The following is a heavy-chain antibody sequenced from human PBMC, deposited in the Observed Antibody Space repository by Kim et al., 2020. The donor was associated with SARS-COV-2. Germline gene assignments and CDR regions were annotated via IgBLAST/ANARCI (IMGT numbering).Heavy chain of an antibody. Sequence: GGSLRLSCAASGFTFSSYSMNWVRQAPGKGLEWVSSISSSSSYIYYADSVKGRFTISRNNAKNSLYLQMNSLRAEDTAVYYCARAPLLDYYGSGSLWGATEYYFDYWGQGTLVTVSS. V-gene: IGHV3-21*04. CDR1: GFTFSSYS. D-gene: IGHD3-10*01. CDR2: ISSSSSYI. J-gene: IGHJ4*02. CDR3: ARAPLLDYYGSGSLWGATEYYFDY.